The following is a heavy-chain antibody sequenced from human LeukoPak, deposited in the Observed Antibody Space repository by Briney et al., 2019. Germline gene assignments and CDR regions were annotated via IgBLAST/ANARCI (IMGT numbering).Heavy chain of an antibody. CDR3: ARAPTVLVGYCSSSSCRADY. D-gene: IGHD2-2*01. Sequence: PGGSLRLSCAASGFTFSSYSMNWVRQAPGKGLEWVSAIDPSSTYIYYADSVKGRFTISRDNAENSLYLQMNSLRVENTAVYYCARAPTVLVGYCSSSSCRADYWGQGTLVTVSS. CDR1: GFTFSSYS. J-gene: IGHJ4*02. V-gene: IGHV3-21*01. CDR2: IDPSSTYI.